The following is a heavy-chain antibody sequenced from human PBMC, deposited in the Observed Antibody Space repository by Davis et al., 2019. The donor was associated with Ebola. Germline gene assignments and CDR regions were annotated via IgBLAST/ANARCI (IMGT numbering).Heavy chain of an antibody. J-gene: IGHJ6*02. CDR1: GFTFDDYA. CDR2: ISWNSGSI. D-gene: IGHD3-3*01. Sequence: PGGSLRLSCAASGFTFDDYAMHWVRQAPGKGLEWVSGISWNSGSIGYADSVKGRFTISRDNAKNSLYLQMNSLRDEDTAVYYCARAPTRSIFGVVTSYYYGMDVWGQGTTVTVSS. V-gene: IGHV3-9*01. CDR3: ARAPTRSIFGVVTSYYYGMDV.